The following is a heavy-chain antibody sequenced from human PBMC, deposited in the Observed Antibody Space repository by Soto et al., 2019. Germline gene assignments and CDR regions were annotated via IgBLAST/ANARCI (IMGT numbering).Heavy chain of an antibody. Sequence: EVQLLESGGGLVQPGGSLRLSCAASGFTFSSYAMSWVRQAPGKGLEWVSAISGSGGSTYYADSVKGRFTISRDNSKNTRDRQMNGRRAADTAVYYWGAGGDKSCYDGMDVWGQGTTVTVSS. D-gene: IGHD3-16*01. CDR1: GFTFSSYA. J-gene: IGHJ6*02. CDR2: ISGSGGST. V-gene: IGHV3-23*01. CDR3: GAGGDKSCYDGMDV.